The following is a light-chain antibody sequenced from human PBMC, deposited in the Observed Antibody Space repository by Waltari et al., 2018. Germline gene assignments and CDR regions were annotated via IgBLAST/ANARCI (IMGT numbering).Light chain of an antibody. CDR3: SSYTTTSTLVL. J-gene: IGLJ2*01. V-gene: IGLV2-14*01. Sequence: YQQCPGGPPKLMVYEVTDRPSGVAIRFSGSKSGSTASLTISGLQTEDEAFYYCSSYTTTSTLVLFGGGTKLTVL. CDR2: EVT.